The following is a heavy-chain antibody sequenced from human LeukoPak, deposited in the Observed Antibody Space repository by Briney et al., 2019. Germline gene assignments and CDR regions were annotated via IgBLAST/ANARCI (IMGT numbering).Heavy chain of an antibody. Sequence: SETLSLTCTVSGGSISSYYWSWIRQPPGKGLEWIGYIYYSGSTNYNPSLKSRVTISVDTSKNQFSLKLSSVTAADTAVYYCASWYYYDSSGYSVSTHKTQKDYWGQGTLVTVSS. D-gene: IGHD3-22*01. CDR3: ASWYYYDSSGYSVSTHKTQKDY. J-gene: IGHJ4*02. CDR2: IYYSGST. V-gene: IGHV4-59*12. CDR1: GGSISSYY.